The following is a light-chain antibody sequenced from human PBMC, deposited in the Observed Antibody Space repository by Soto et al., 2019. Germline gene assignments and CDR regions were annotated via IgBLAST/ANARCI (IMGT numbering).Light chain of an antibody. Sequence: EIVLTQSPGTLSLSPGERATLSCRASQSVSSNYLAWYQRKPGQAPRLLIYGASSRAIDISNRFSGSGSGTDFTLTITRLEPEDFAVDYCQQYGSSPPTFGQGTKVEI. J-gene: IGKJ1*01. CDR1: QSVSSNY. CDR2: GAS. CDR3: QQYGSSPPT. V-gene: IGKV3-20*01.